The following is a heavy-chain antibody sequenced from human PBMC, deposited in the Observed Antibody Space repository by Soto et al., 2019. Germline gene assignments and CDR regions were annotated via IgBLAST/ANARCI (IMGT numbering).Heavy chain of an antibody. Sequence: PGGSLRLSCAASGFTFSSYSMNWVRQAPGKGLEWVPSISSSSSYIYYADSVKGRFTISRDNAKNSLYLQMNSLRAEDTAVYYCARNHYYASGSHCDGGHYCNYGLVVWGQGTTHTASS. D-gene: IGHD3-10*01. J-gene: IGHJ6*02. V-gene: IGHV3-21*01. CDR1: GFTFSSYS. CDR3: ARNHYYASGSHCDGGHYCNYGLVV. CDR2: ISSSSSYI.